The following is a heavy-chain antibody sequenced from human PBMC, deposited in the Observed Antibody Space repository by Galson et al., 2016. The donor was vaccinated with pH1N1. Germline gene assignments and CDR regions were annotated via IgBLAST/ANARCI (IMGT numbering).Heavy chain of an antibody. V-gene: IGHV4-38-2*01. CDR2: IDHSGGT. J-gene: IGHJ4*02. CDR3: ARGPAYYFSY. Sequence: ILSLTCVVSGYSISSVYYWGLVRQPPGKGLEWIGSIDHSGGTFYNPSLQRRGTISVDISKNQLPLRLNSVTAAHTAMYYCARGPAYYFSYWGQGTLITVSS. CDR1: GYSISSVYY.